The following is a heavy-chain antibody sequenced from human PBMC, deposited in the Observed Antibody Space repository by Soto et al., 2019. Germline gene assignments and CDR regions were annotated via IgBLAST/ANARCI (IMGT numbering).Heavy chain of an antibody. Sequence: ASVKVSCKASGYTFTSYDINWVRQATGQGLEWMGWMNPNSGNTGYAQKFQGRVTMTRNTSISTAYMELSSLRSEDTAVYYCARTTWGYSYGYYYYYGMDVWGQGTTVTVSS. V-gene: IGHV1-8*01. D-gene: IGHD5-18*01. CDR3: ARTTWGYSYGYYYYYGMDV. J-gene: IGHJ6*02. CDR2: MNPNSGNT. CDR1: GYTFTSYD.